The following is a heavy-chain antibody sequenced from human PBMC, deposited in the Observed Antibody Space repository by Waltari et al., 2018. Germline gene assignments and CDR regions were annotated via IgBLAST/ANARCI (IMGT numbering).Heavy chain of an antibody. CDR1: GFIFNSAW. D-gene: IGHD2-15*01. V-gene: IGHV3-15*07. CDR2: MKSKTDGGTT. J-gene: IGHJ4*02. CDR3: AAGWPFNY. Sequence: EVQLVESGGGLVKPGGSLRLSCAASGFIFNSAWLTWVRQVPGKGLEGVGRMKSKTDGGTTDYAAPVKGRITSSREESKDTVFLQMDSLKTEDTAVYYCAAGWPFNYWGRGTLVTVSS.